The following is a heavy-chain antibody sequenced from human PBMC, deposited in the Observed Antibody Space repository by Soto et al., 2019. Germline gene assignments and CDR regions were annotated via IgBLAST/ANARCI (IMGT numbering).Heavy chain of an antibody. CDR2: INPNSGGT. D-gene: IGHD2-2*01. Sequence: ASVKVSCKASGYTFTGYYMHWVRQAPGQGLEWMGWINPNSGGTNYAQKFQGWVTMTRDTSISTAYMELSRLRSDDTAVYYCARDRYCSSTSCYDSRSDYYYYGMDVWGQGTTVTVSS. CDR3: ARDRYCSSTSCYDSRSDYYYYGMDV. J-gene: IGHJ6*02. CDR1: GYTFTGYY. V-gene: IGHV1-2*04.